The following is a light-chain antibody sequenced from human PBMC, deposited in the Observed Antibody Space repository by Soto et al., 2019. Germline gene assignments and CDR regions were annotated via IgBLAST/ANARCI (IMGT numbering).Light chain of an antibody. CDR2: EVS. Sequence: QSVLTQPASVSGSPGQSITISCTGTSSDVGGYKYVSWYQQHPGKAPKLIIYEVSDRPSGVSNRFSGSKSGNTASLTISGLQAEDEADYYCNSYTSRSTYVFGTGTKVTVL. J-gene: IGLJ1*01. CDR1: SSDVGGYKY. V-gene: IGLV2-14*01. CDR3: NSYTSRSTYV.